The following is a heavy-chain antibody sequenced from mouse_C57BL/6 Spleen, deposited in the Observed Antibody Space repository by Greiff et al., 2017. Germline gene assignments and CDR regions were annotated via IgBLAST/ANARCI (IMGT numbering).Heavy chain of an antibody. Sequence: QVQLQQRGAELVRPGSSVKLSCKASGYTFTSYWMHWVKQRPIQGLEWIGNIDPSDSETNYNQKFKDKATLTVDKSSSTAYMQLSSLTSEDSAVYYCARGAYGSSPWFAYWGQGTLVTVSA. D-gene: IGHD1-1*01. V-gene: IGHV1-52*01. J-gene: IGHJ3*01. CDR3: ARGAYGSSPWFAY. CDR1: GYTFTSYW. CDR2: IDPSDSET.